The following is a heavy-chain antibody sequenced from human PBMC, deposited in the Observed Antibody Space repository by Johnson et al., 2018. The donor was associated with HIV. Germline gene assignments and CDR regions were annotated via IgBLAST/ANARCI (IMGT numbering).Heavy chain of an antibody. CDR3: ARDHRAYCGGDCYSDAFDI. V-gene: IGHV3-66*01. J-gene: IGHJ3*02. CDR1: GFTVSSNY. Sequence: VQLVVSGGGLVQPGGSLRLSCAASGFTVSSNYMSWVRQAPGKGLEWVSVIYSGGSTYYADSVKGRFTISRDNSKNTLYLQMNSLRAEDTAVYYCARDHRAYCGGDCYSDAFDIWGQGTMVTVSS. CDR2: IYSGGST. D-gene: IGHD2-21*02.